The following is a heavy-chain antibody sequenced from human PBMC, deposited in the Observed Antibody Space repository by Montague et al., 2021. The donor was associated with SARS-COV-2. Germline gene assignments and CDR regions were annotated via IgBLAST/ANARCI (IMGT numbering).Heavy chain of an antibody. CDR2: ISSDGGII. CDR3: AKDMNRLGYGDWQFDY. J-gene: IGHJ4*02. D-gene: IGHD4-17*01. Sequence: SLRLSCAASGFTFDDYTMHWVRQAPGKDLEWVSLISSDGGIIEYADSVKGRFTISRDNSKNSLYLQMNSLRTEDTALYYCAKDMNRLGYGDWQFDYWGQGTLVTVSS. V-gene: IGHV3-43*01. CDR1: GFTFDDYT.